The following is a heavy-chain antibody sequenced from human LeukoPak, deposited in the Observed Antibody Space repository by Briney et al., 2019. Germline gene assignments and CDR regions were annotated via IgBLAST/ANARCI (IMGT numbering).Heavy chain of an antibody. CDR2: INTNTGTP. V-gene: IGHV7-4-1*02. J-gene: IGHJ3*02. D-gene: IGHD1-26*01. CDR1: GYTFTNFG. Sequence: PRASVSVSCKASGYTFTNFGINWVRQAPGQGLEWVGWINTNTGTPTYVQGLAGRFAFSLDTSVNTAYLQINSLRAEDTAVYYCARDPLLRAFDIWGQGTMVTVSS. CDR3: ARDPLLRAFDI.